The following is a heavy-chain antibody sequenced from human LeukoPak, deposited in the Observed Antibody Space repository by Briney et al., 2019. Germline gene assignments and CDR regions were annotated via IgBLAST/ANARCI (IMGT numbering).Heavy chain of an antibody. Sequence: ASVKVSCKASGYTFTSYYMHWVRQAPGQGLEWMGIINPSGGSTSYAQKFQGRVTMTRDTSTGTAYMELSSLRSEDTAVYYCARDRGSGSYYRRFWFDPWGQGTLVTVSS. D-gene: IGHD1-26*01. J-gene: IGHJ5*02. CDR3: ARDRGSGSYYRRFWFDP. CDR1: GYTFTSYY. V-gene: IGHV1-46*01. CDR2: INPSGGST.